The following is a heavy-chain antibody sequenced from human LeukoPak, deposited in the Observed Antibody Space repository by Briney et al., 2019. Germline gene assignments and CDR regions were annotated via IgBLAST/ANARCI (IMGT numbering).Heavy chain of an antibody. Sequence: PGESLKISCKGSGYSFPSYWTAWVRQMPGKGPEWMGIIYPGDSDTRYSPSFQGQVTISADKSISTAYLQWSSLKASDTAMYYCARPYDSGWTGFEYWGQGTLVTVSS. V-gene: IGHV5-51*01. CDR1: GYSFPSYW. CDR3: ARPYDSGWTGFEY. CDR2: IYPGDSDT. D-gene: IGHD6-19*01. J-gene: IGHJ4*02.